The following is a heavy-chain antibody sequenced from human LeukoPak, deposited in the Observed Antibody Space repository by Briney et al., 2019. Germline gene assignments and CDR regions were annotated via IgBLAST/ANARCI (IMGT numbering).Heavy chain of an antibody. D-gene: IGHD1-1*01. CDR1: GFTFSSFW. V-gene: IGHV3-7*03. CDR2: IKEDGSEK. CDR3: VRGWQQLGS. J-gene: IGHJ5*02. Sequence: GGSLRLSCAASGFTFSSFWMSWVRQAPGRGLEWVANIKEDGSEKYYVNSVKGRFTISRDNAKNSLYLQMNSLRAEDTAVYYCVRGWQQLGSWGRGTLVTVSS.